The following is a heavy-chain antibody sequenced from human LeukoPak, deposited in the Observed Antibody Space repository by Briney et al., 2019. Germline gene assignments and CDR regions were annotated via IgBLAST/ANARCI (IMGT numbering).Heavy chain of an antibody. CDR1: GSSISSSNYY. Sequence: PSETLSLTCTVSGSSISSSNYYWGWIRQPPGTGLDWIGSIYYSGSTYYNPSLKSRVTISVDTSKNQFSLKLSSVTAADTAVYYCARFSSGSGWRDAFDIWGQGTMVTVSS. CDR2: IYYSGST. J-gene: IGHJ3*02. D-gene: IGHD6-19*01. V-gene: IGHV4-39*01. CDR3: ARFSSGSGWRDAFDI.